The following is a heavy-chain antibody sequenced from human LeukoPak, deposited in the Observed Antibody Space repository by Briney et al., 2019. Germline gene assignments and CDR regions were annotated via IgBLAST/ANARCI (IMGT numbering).Heavy chain of an antibody. Sequence: SVKVSCKASGGTFSSYAISWVRQAPGQGLEWMGGIIPIFGTANYAQKFQGRVTITADESTSTAYMELSSLRSEDTAVYYCASGTARVGRVDYWGQGTLVTVSS. CDR3: ASGTARVGRVDY. V-gene: IGHV1-69*13. J-gene: IGHJ4*02. CDR2: IIPIFGTA. CDR1: GGTFSSYA. D-gene: IGHD1-1*01.